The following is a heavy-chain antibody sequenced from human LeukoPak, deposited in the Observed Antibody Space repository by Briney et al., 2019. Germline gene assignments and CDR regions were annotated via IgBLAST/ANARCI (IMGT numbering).Heavy chain of an antibody. Sequence: QSGGSLRLSCAASGFTFSSYSMNWVRQAPGKGLEWVSGISWSSGSLGYADSVKGRFTISRDNAKNSLYLQMNSLRAEDTALYYCAKAELGYCSGGRCSGWAPFDHWGQGTLVTVSS. V-gene: IGHV3-9*01. CDR1: GFTFSSYS. CDR2: ISWSSGSL. D-gene: IGHD2-15*01. CDR3: AKAELGYCSGGRCSGWAPFDH. J-gene: IGHJ4*02.